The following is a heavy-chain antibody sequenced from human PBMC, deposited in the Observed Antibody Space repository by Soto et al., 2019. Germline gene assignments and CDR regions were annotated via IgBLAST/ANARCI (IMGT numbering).Heavy chain of an antibody. CDR2: INPSVDST. V-gene: IGHV1-46*03. D-gene: IGHD2-15*01. CDR1: GYTFTSYY. CDR3: TRAAREIAATFDY. Sequence: ASVKVSCKASGYTFTSYYMHWVRQAPGQGLEWMGIINPSVDSTSYAQRFQGRVTMTRDTSTSTVYMELSSLRSEDTAVYYCTRAAREIAATFDYWGQGTLVTVSS. J-gene: IGHJ4*02.